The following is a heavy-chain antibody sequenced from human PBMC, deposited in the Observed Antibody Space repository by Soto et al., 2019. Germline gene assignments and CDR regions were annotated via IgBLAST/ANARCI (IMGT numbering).Heavy chain of an antibody. J-gene: IGHJ6*03. CDR3: TTEGPYSSGWGYYYYMDV. CDR1: GFTFSNAW. V-gene: IGHV3-15*01. Sequence: GGSLRLSCAASGFTFSNAWMSWVRQAPGKGLEWVGRIKSKTDGGTTDYAAPVKGRFTISRDDSKNTLYLQMNSLKTEDTAVYYCTTEGPYSSGWGYYYYMDVWGKGTTVTVSS. CDR2: IKSKTDGGTT. D-gene: IGHD6-19*01.